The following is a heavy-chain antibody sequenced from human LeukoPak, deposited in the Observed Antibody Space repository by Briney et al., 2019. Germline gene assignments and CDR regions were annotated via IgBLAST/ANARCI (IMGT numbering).Heavy chain of an antibody. D-gene: IGHD1-1*01. J-gene: IGHJ6*03. Sequence: SETLSLTCTVSGYSISSGYYWGWIRQPPGKGLEWIGCIYYSGSTNYNPSLKSRVTISVDTSKNQFSLKLSSVTAADTAVYYCARIPLEGRYYYMDVWGKGTTVTVSS. CDR3: ARIPLEGRYYYMDV. CDR2: IYYSGST. CDR1: GYSISSGYY. V-gene: IGHV4-38-2*02.